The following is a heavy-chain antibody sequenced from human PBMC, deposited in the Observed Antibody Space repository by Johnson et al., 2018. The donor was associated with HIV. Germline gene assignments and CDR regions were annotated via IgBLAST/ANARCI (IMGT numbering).Heavy chain of an antibody. CDR2: VTGTGGDT. Sequence: VRLVESGGGLVQPGGSLKLSCAASGFTFSSYGMSWVRQAPGKGLEWVSGVTGTGGDTYYAESVKGRFTISRDNSKNTLYLQMNSLRAEDTAVYYCARNGLIPAAKGVAFDIWGHGTTVTVSS. D-gene: IGHD2-2*01. CDR3: ARNGLIPAAKGVAFDI. J-gene: IGHJ3*02. CDR1: GFTFSSYG. V-gene: IGHV3-23*04.